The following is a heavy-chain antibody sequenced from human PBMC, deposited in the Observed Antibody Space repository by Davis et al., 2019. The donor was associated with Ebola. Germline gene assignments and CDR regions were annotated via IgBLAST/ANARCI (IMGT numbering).Heavy chain of an antibody. CDR1: GFTFSSYA. Sequence: GESLKISCAASGFTFSSYAMSWVRQAPGKGLEWVSAISGSGGSTYYADSVKGRFTISRDNSKNTLYLQMNSLRAEDTAVYYCASDLPYSSGYYLDYWGQGTLVTVSS. D-gene: IGHD3-22*01. V-gene: IGHV3-23*01. J-gene: IGHJ4*02. CDR3: ASDLPYSSGYYLDY. CDR2: ISGSGGST.